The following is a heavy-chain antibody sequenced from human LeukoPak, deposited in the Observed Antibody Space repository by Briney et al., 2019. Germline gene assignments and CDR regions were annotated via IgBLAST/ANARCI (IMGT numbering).Heavy chain of an antibody. Sequence: GGSLRLSCAASGFTFSSYAMNWVRQAPGKGLEWVSYISRSGSTIYYADSVKGRFTISRDNSKNSLYLQMNSLRAEDTAVYYCARADCGGGNGYLFYWGQGILVTVSS. D-gene: IGHD2-15*01. V-gene: IGHV3-48*03. J-gene: IGHJ4*02. CDR2: ISRSGSTI. CDR1: GFTFSSYA. CDR3: ARADCGGGNGYLFY.